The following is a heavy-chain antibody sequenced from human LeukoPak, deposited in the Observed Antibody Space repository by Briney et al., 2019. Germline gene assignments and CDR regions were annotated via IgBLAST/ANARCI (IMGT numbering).Heavy chain of an antibody. Sequence: GGSLRLSCAASGFTFSSYEMNWVRQAPGKGLEWVSYISSSGSTTYYADSVKGRFTISRDNAKNSLYLQMNSLRAEDTAVYYCAGEGSSWYDVYWGQGTLVTVSS. V-gene: IGHV3-48*03. CDR2: ISSSGSTT. CDR3: AGEGSSWYDVY. J-gene: IGHJ4*02. CDR1: GFTFSSYE. D-gene: IGHD6-13*01.